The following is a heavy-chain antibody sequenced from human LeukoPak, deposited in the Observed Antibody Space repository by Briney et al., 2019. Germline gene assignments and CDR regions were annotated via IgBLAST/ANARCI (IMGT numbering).Heavy chain of an antibody. J-gene: IGHJ5*02. Sequence: ASVKVSCKASGGTFSSYAISWVRQAPEQGLEWMGGIIPIFGTANYAQKFQGRVTITTDESTSTAYMELSSLRSEDTAVYYCARGGSHYYDSSGSYGWFDPWGQGTLVTVSS. D-gene: IGHD3-22*01. CDR2: IIPIFGTA. CDR1: GGTFSSYA. V-gene: IGHV1-69*05. CDR3: ARGGSHYYDSSGSYGWFDP.